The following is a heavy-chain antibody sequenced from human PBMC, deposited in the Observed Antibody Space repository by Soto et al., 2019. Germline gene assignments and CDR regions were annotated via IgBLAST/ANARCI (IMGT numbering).Heavy chain of an antibody. Sequence: KPSETLSLTCTVSGGSINSYYWTWIRQPAGKGLEWIGLIDTSGTTNYNPSLKSRVTMSVDTSKNQFSLKLTSVTAADTAMYYCARGFGSSWYYFDYWGRGXLVTVYS. CDR2: IDTSGTT. CDR3: ARGFGSSWYYFDY. CDR1: GGSINSYY. V-gene: IGHV4-4*07. D-gene: IGHD6-13*01. J-gene: IGHJ4*02.